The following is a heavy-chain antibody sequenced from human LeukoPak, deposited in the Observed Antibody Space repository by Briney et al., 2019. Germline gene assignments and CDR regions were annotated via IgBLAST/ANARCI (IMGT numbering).Heavy chain of an antibody. CDR3: ARARAAQYYYYYMDV. Sequence: ASVKVSCKASGGTFSSYAISWVRQAPGQGLEWMGGIIPIFGTANYAQKFQGRVTITTDESTSTAYMELSSLRSEDTAVYYCARARAAQYYYYYMDVWGKGTTVTVSS. V-gene: IGHV1-69*05. CDR1: GGTFSSYA. CDR2: IIPIFGTA. D-gene: IGHD6-6*01. J-gene: IGHJ6*03.